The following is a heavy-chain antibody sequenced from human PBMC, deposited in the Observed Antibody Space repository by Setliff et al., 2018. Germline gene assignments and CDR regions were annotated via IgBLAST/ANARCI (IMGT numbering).Heavy chain of an antibody. D-gene: IGHD6-19*01. V-gene: IGHV4-4*07. CDR2: IYIGGSA. CDR3: AREQWLGPPGYYYMDV. CDR1: GGSISSYY. J-gene: IGHJ6*03. Sequence: SETLSLTCTVSGGSISSYYWSWIRQPAGKGLEWIGHIYIGGSANYNPSLKSRVTMSIDTSKNQSSLKLNSVTAADMAVYYCAREQWLGPPGYYYMDVWAKGTTVTVSS.